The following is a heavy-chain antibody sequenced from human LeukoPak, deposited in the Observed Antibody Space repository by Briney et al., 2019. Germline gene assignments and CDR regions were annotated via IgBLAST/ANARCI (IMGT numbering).Heavy chain of an antibody. Sequence: PGGSLRLSCAVSGFTFSNNWMSWVRQAPGKGLEWVATIKTDGSEKYYVDSVKGRFTISRDNAKNSLYLQMNSLRAEDTAVYYCARDLRGRYYYDSSGYSIGNFDYWGQGTLVTVS. V-gene: IGHV3-7*01. J-gene: IGHJ4*02. CDR2: IKTDGSEK. CDR1: GFTFSNNW. D-gene: IGHD3-22*01. CDR3: ARDLRGRYYYDSSGYSIGNFDY.